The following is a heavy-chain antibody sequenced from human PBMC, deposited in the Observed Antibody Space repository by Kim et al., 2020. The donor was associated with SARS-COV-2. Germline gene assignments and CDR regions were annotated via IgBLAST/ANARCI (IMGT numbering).Heavy chain of an antibody. V-gene: IGHV4-31*03. CDR2: IYYSGST. J-gene: IGHJ5*02. D-gene: IGHD3-10*01. CDR1: GGSISSGGYY. Sequence: SETLSLTCTVSGGSISSGGYYWSWIRQHPGKGLEWIWYIYYSGSTYYNPSLKSRVTISVDTSKNQFSLKLSSVTAADTAVYYCARDGSYGSGRFDPWGQGTLVTVSS. CDR3: ARDGSYGSGRFDP.